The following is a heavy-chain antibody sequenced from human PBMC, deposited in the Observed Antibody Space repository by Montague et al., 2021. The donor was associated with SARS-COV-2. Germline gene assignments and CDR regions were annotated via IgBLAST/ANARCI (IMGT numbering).Heavy chain of an antibody. CDR3: ARSSGSYSTFDF. CDR2: IYYSGST. CDR1: GGSISPSC. Sequence: SETLSLTCTVAGGSISPSCWTWIRQPPGKGLEWIGYIYYSGSTSYNPSHKSRVTMSVDTPKNQFSLKLSSVTAADTAVYYCARSSGSYSTFDFWGQGTLVTVSS. D-gene: IGHD3-10*01. V-gene: IGHV4-59*08. J-gene: IGHJ4*02.